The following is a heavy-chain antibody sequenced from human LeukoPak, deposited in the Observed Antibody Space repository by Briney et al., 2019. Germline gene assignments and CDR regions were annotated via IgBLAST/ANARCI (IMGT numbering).Heavy chain of an antibody. V-gene: IGHV3-74*01. CDR3: ARVRGESPRWFDP. J-gene: IGHJ5*02. D-gene: IGHD3-10*01. CDR1: GFTFSSYW. CDR2: INNDGSRT. Sequence: GGSLRLSCAASGFTFSSYWMHWVRQAPGKRLVWVAHINNDGSRTNYADSVKGRFTVSRDNAKNMLYLQMNSLRVEDTAVYYCARVRGESPRWFDPWGQGTLVTVSS.